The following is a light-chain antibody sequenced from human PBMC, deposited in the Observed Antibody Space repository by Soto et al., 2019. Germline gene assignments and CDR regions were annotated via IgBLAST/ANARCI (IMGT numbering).Light chain of an antibody. V-gene: IGKV1-33*01. Sequence: DIQMTQSPSSLSASVGDRVTITCQASQDISNYLNWYQQKPGKAPKLLIYDASNLETGAPSRFSGNGSGTDFTFTISSLQPEDIATYYCQQGGTFGKGTRLEIK. CDR1: QDISNY. CDR3: QQGGT. CDR2: DAS. J-gene: IGKJ5*01.